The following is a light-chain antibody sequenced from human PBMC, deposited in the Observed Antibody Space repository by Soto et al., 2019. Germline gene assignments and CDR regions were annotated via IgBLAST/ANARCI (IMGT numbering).Light chain of an antibody. Sequence: DIVMTQTPLSSPVTLGQPASISCKSSQSLLHSDGNTYLRWFHQRLGQPPRLLIYKISNRFSGVPDRFSGSGAGKDFILKISRVEAEDVGVYYCMQATQCLQGMYTFGQGTKLEI. V-gene: IGKV2-24*01. CDR2: KIS. CDR3: MQATQCLQGMYT. J-gene: IGKJ2*01. CDR1: QSLLHSDGNTY.